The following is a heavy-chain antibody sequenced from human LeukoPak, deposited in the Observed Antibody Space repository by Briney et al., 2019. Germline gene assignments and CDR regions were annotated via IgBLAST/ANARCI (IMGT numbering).Heavy chain of an antibody. Sequence: PGGSLRLSCAASGFTFSSYGMHWVRQAPGKGLEWVAVISYDGSNKYYADSVKGRFTISRDNSKNTLYLQMNSLRAEDTAVYYCANIGHLSYAAGSAFDIWGQGTMVTVSS. CDR2: ISYDGSNK. V-gene: IGHV3-30*18. D-gene: IGHD3-16*01. J-gene: IGHJ3*02. CDR3: ANIGHLSYAAGSAFDI. CDR1: GFTFSSYG.